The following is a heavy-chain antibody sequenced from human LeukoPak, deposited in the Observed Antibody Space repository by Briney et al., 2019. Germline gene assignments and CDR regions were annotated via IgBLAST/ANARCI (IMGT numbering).Heavy chain of an antibody. CDR2: ISPGNSDT. J-gene: IGHJ4*02. D-gene: IGHD3-10*01. CDR3: ATESYGSGRN. V-gene: IGHV5-51*01. Sequence: GEFLKISCKGSGYIFTNSWIGWVRQTPGKGLEWMGIISPGNSDTRYSPSFQGQVTISADESISTAYLQWSSLKASDTAMYYCATESYGSGRNWGQGTLVTVSS. CDR1: GYIFTNSW.